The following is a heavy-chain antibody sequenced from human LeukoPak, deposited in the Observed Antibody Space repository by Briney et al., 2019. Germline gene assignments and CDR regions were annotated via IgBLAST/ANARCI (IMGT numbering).Heavy chain of an antibody. D-gene: IGHD1-26*01. CDR3: ARGQRGSGSYYIGFY. V-gene: IGHV1-8*01. CDR2: MNPNSGNT. J-gene: IGHJ4*02. Sequence: ASVKVSCKASGYTFTSYDINWVRQATGQGLEWMGWMNPNSGNTGYAQKFQGRVTMTRNTSISAAYMELSSLRSEDTAVYYCARGQRGSGSYYIGFYWGQGTLVTVSS. CDR1: GYTFTSYD.